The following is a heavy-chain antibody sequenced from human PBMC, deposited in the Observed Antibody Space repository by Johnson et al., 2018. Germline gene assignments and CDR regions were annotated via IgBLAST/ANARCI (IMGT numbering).Heavy chain of an antibody. J-gene: IGHJ4*02. CDR1: GYNFPTYW. CDR3: ARLGKSSGWYVDY. Sequence: VQLVQSGAEVKKPGESLKISCKGFGYNFPTYWIGWVRQMPGKGLEWMGIINPGVSDTRYIPSFEGQVIISADKSISTAYLEWGSLTVSDTAMYYCARLGKSSGWYVDYWGQGTLVTVSS. CDR2: INPGVSDT. V-gene: IGHV5-51*03. D-gene: IGHD6-19*01.